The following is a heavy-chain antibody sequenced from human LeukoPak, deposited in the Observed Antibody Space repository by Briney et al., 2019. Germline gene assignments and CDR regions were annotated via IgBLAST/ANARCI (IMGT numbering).Heavy chain of an antibody. J-gene: IGHJ3*02. D-gene: IGHD2-15*01. CDR2: KYARGSS. V-gene: IGHV4-31*03. CDR1: GGSISSGGYY. CDR3: ARGRYCSADICTGGDSFDI. Sequence: ASQTLSLTCTVSGGSISSGGYYWSWIRQHPGKGLEWIGRKYARGSSNYNPPVQSRVTMSVDTSKNQFSLKLRSVTAADTAVYYCARGRYCSADICTGGDSFDIWGQGTMVSVSP.